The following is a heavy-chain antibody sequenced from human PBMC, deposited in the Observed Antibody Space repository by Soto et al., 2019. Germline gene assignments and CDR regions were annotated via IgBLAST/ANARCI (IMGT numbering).Heavy chain of an antibody. Sequence: NPSETLSLTCAVYGGSFSGYYWSWIRQPPGKGLEWIGEINHSGSTNYNPSLKSRGTISVDTSKNQFSLKLSSVTAADTAVYYCARGRPQADFWSGSPALYYGMDVWRQGTTVTVSS. CDR1: GGSFSGYY. J-gene: IGHJ6*02. CDR2: INHSGST. V-gene: IGHV4-34*01. CDR3: ARGRPQADFWSGSPALYYGMDV. D-gene: IGHD3-3*01.